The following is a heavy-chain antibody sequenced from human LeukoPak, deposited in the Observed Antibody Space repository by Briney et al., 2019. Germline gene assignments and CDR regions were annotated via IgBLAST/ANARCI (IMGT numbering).Heavy chain of an antibody. Sequence: GGSLRLSCAVSGFTFSDYWMTWVRQAPGRGLEWVANIKEDGSDKQYVDSVQGRFTISRDNAGNSLHLQMNSLRVEDTAVYYCARGGYCSGGSCYLDYWGQGTLVTVSS. V-gene: IGHV3-7*03. CDR2: IKEDGSDK. J-gene: IGHJ4*02. CDR1: GFTFSDYW. D-gene: IGHD2-15*01. CDR3: ARGGYCSGGSCYLDY.